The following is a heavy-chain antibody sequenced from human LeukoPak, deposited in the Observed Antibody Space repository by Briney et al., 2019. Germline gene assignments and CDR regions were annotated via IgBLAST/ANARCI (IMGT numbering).Heavy chain of an antibody. Sequence: PGGSLRLSCAVSGFTFSESAMGWVRQAPGKGLEWVASISETGDSTHYADSMKGRSTVSRDNSKNMLYLEINSLRAEDTAVYYCMRESGSQRAFDIWGQGTVVTVS. V-gene: IGHV3-23*01. J-gene: IGHJ3*02. CDR3: MRESGSQRAFDI. CDR1: GFTFSESA. D-gene: IGHD1-26*01. CDR2: ISETGDST.